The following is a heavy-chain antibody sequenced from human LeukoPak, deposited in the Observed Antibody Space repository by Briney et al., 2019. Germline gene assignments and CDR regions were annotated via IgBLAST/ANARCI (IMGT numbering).Heavy chain of an antibody. Sequence: SETLSLTCTVSGGSISTYYWNWIRQPPGKGLEWIGYIYHSGSTYYNPSLKSRVTISVDRSKNQFSLKLSSVTAADTAVYYCARVKDPDSGYARRFDYWGQGTLVTVSS. V-gene: IGHV4-59*12. D-gene: IGHD5-12*01. J-gene: IGHJ4*02. CDR3: ARVKDPDSGYARRFDY. CDR2: IYHSGST. CDR1: GGSISTYY.